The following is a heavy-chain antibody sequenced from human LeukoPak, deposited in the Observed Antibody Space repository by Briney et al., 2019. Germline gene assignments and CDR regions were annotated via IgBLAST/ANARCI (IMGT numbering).Heavy chain of an antibody. CDR2: IWNDGSNK. Sequence: GGSLRLSCAASGFTFRSYEMTWVHQAPGKGLEWVAIIWNDGSNKYYVDSVKGRFTISRDNSKNTLYLQMNSLRAEDTAVYYCARDGYSSGWSGFDPWGQGTLVTVSS. CDR1: GFTFRSYE. CDR3: ARDGYSSGWSGFDP. D-gene: IGHD6-19*01. V-gene: IGHV3-33*08. J-gene: IGHJ5*02.